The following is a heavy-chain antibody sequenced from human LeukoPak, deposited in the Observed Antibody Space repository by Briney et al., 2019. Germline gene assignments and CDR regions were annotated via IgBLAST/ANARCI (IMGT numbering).Heavy chain of an antibody. CDR3: ARGGSARFDY. D-gene: IGHD3-10*01. Sequence: GGTLRLSCAASGFRFSSYGMSWVRQAPGKGLEWVSVISGSGGSTYYADSVKGRFTISRDNAKNSLYLQMNSLRAEDTAVYYCARGGSARFDYWGQGTLVTVSS. CDR2: ISGSGGST. CDR1: GFRFSSYG. V-gene: IGHV3-23*01. J-gene: IGHJ4*02.